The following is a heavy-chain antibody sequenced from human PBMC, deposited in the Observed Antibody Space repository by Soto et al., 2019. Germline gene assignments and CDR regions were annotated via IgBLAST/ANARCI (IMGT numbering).Heavy chain of an antibody. J-gene: IGHJ5*02. Sequence: QITLKESGPTLVKPTQTLTLTCTFSWFSLSTSGVGVGCIRQPPGKALEWLALIYWDDDKRYSPSLKSRLTSTKDTSKNQLVLTMTNMDPLDTATYYCANLTSYIVVVTDISWFDPCGQGTLVTVSS. CDR1: WFSLSTSGVG. CDR2: IYWDDDK. D-gene: IGHD2-21*02. CDR3: ANLTSYIVVVTDISWFDP. V-gene: IGHV2-5*02.